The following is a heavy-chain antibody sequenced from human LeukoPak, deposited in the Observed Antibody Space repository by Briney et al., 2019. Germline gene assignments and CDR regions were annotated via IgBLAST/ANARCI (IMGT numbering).Heavy chain of an antibody. V-gene: IGHV3-23*01. CDR3: AKGSHYYDSSGYYTH. D-gene: IGHD3-22*01. Sequence: GGSLRLSCAASGFTFSSYAMSWVRQAPGKGLEWVSVISASGGSTYYADSVKSRFTISRDNSKNTLYLQMNSLRAEDSAVYYCAKGSHYYDSSGYYTHWGQGTLVTVSS. CDR1: GFTFSSYA. CDR2: ISASGGST. J-gene: IGHJ4*02.